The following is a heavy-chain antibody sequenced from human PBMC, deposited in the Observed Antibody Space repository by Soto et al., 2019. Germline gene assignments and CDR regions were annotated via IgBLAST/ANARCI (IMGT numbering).Heavy chain of an antibody. D-gene: IGHD5-12*01. CDR2: VYHTGST. V-gene: IGHV4-61*01. Sequence: SETLSLTCTVSGGSFKSGSYSWSWIRQPPGKGLEWIGYVYHTGSTNYNPSLKSRVTISVDTSKNQFSLKLSSVTAADTAVYYCARTLWIPFDYWGQGTLVTVSS. J-gene: IGHJ4*02. CDR1: GGSFKSGSYS. CDR3: ARTLWIPFDY.